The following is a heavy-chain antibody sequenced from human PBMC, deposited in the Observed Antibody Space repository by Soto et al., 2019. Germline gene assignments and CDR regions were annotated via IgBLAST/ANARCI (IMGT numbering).Heavy chain of an antibody. Sequence: GGSLRLSCAASGFTFGNYWMHRVRQAPGKGLVWVSRISDYGRINYADSVKDRFIISRDDARSELYLQLNDLRVEDTATYYCARGGLEPFDHWGQGALVTVSS. D-gene: IGHD1-1*01. CDR2: ISDYGRI. CDR1: GFTFGNYW. V-gene: IGHV3-74*01. CDR3: ARGGLEPFDH. J-gene: IGHJ4*02.